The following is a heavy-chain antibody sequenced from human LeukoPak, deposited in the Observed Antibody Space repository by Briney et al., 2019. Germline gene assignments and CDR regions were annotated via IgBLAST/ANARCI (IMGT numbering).Heavy chain of an antibody. D-gene: IGHD6-6*01. Sequence: SETLSLTCTVSGGPISSYYWSWIRQPPGKGLEWIGYIYYSGSTNYNPSLKSRVTISVDTSKNQFSLKLSSVTAADTAVYYCARVYSSSCFDYWGQGTLVTVSS. J-gene: IGHJ4*02. V-gene: IGHV4-59*01. CDR2: IYYSGST. CDR1: GGPISSYY. CDR3: ARVYSSSCFDY.